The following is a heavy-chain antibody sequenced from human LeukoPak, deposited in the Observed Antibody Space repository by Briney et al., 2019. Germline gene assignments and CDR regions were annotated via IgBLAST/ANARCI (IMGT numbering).Heavy chain of an antibody. Sequence: SETLSLTCTVSGGSISSYYWSWIRQPPGRGLEWIGEINNSGSTNYNPSLKSRVTISRDTSKNQFSLKLSSVTAADTAVYYCARGRAFFDWGQGTLVTVSS. J-gene: IGHJ4*02. CDR2: INNSGST. D-gene: IGHD3-3*02. V-gene: IGHV4-34*01. CDR1: GGSISSYY. CDR3: ARGRAFFD.